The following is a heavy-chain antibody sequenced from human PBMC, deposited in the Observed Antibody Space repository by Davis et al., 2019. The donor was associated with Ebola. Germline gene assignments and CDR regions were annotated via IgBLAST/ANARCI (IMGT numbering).Heavy chain of an antibody. CDR3: ARDPAGVLLYVWGSYRPSAYGMDV. J-gene: IGHJ6*04. Sequence: SETLSLTCAVSGGSFSGYYWSWIRQQPAKGQEWIGEINHSGSTNYTPSLKSRVTISVDTSKNQFSLKLSSVTAADTAVYYCARDPAGVLLYVWGSYRPSAYGMDVWGKGTTVTVSS. CDR1: GGSFSGYY. CDR2: INHSGST. D-gene: IGHD3-16*02. V-gene: IGHV4-34*01.